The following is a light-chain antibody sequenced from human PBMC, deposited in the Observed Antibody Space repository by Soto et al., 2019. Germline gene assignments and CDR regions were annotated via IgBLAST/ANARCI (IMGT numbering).Light chain of an antibody. V-gene: IGKV3-11*01. Sequence: ETVLMQSPATLSLSPGERATLSCRASQSVEKYLAWYQQKPGQAPRLLIFDASNRATGVPARFSGGGSGTDFTLTISSLEPEDFAVYYCQQRKYWPPITFGQGTRLEIK. CDR2: DAS. CDR1: QSVEKY. J-gene: IGKJ5*01. CDR3: QQRKYWPPIT.